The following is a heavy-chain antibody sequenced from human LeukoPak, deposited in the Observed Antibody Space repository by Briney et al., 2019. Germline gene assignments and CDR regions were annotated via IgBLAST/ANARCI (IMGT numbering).Heavy chain of an antibody. CDR3: ARGPWHIVVVTDIVADY. CDR2: ISAYNGNT. Sequence: GASVKVSCKASGYTFTSYGISWVRQAPGQGLEWMGWISAYNGNTNYAQKLQGRVTMTTDTSTSTAYMELRSLRSDDTAVYYCARGPWHIVVVTDIVADYRGQGTLVTVSS. V-gene: IGHV1-18*01. CDR1: GYTFTSYG. J-gene: IGHJ4*02. D-gene: IGHD2-21*02.